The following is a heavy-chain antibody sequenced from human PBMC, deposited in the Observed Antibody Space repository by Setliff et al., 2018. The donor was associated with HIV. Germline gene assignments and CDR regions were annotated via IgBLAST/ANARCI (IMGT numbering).Heavy chain of an antibody. CDR3: ATLDHSGGNFLAY. CDR2: IYTGGST. Sequence: ASETLSLTCTVSGGSIRSGSYYWSWIRQPAGKGLEWIGRIYTGGSTDYNPSLKSRITISLDTSKEQFSLELSSATAADTAVYYCATLDHSGGNFLAYWGQGSLVTAPQ. V-gene: IGHV4-61*02. J-gene: IGHJ4*02. CDR1: GGSIRSGSYY. D-gene: IGHD2-21*02.